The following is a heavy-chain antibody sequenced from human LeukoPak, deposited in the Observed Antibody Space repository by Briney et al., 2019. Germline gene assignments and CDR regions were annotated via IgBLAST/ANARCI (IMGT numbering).Heavy chain of an antibody. J-gene: IGHJ6*03. CDR1: GFTFSSYA. Sequence: PGGSLRLSCAASGFTFSSYAMHWVRQAPGKGLEWVAVISYDGSNKYYADSVKGRFTISRDNSKNTLYLQMNSLRAEDTAVYYCARDLKVATIRELSGYMDVWGKGTTVTVSS. CDR3: ARDLKVATIRELSGYMDV. D-gene: IGHD5-12*01. CDR2: ISYDGSNK. V-gene: IGHV3-30*04.